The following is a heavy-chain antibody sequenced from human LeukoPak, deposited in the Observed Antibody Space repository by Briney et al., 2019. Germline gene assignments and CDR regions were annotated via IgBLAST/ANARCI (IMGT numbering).Heavy chain of an antibody. Sequence: VASVKVSCKASGGTFSSYAISWVRQAPGQGPEWMGGIIPIFGTANYAQKFQGRVTITADESTSTAYMELSSLRSEDTAVYYCASRIVVVPAAMQYYYYGMDVWGQGTTVTVSS. CDR1: GGTFSSYA. V-gene: IGHV1-69*13. CDR3: ASRIVVVPAAMQYYYYGMDV. D-gene: IGHD2-2*01. J-gene: IGHJ6*02. CDR2: IIPIFGTA.